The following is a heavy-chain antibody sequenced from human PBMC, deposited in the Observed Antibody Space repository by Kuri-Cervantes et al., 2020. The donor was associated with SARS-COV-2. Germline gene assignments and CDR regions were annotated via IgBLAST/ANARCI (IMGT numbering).Heavy chain of an antibody. CDR3: SRDQVSAAGTANY. Sequence: GESLKISCVASGFTFRDYYMSWIRQAPGKGLEWISYISSSDSTTYYADSVKGRFTISRDKAKRTLFLQMNSLRVDDTAVYYCSRDQVSAAGTANYWGQGALVTVSS. D-gene: IGHD6-13*01. J-gene: IGHJ4*02. V-gene: IGHV3-11*01. CDR2: ISSSDSTT. CDR1: GFTFRDYY.